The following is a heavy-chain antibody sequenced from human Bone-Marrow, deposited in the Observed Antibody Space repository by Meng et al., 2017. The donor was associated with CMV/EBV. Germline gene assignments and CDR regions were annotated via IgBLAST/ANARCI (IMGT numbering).Heavy chain of an antibody. J-gene: IGHJ4*02. CDR3: ARMDFWSGYYGDY. V-gene: IGHV4-30-4*08. D-gene: IGHD3-3*01. Sequence: SETLSLTCTVSGGSISSGDYYWSWIRQPPGKGLEWIGYIYYSGSTYYNPSLKSRVTISVDTSKNQFSLKLSSVTAADTAVYYCARMDFWSGYYGDYWGQRTLVTVSS. CDR1: GGSISSGDYY. CDR2: IYYSGST.